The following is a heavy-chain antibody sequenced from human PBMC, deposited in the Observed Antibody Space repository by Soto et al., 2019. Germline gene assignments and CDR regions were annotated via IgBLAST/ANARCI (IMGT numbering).Heavy chain of an antibody. CDR1: GFSFSSYT. V-gene: IGHV3-23*01. J-gene: IGHJ4*02. CDR2: ISGSGGSP. Sequence: EVQLLQSGGGLVQPGESLRLSCAASGFSFSSYTMTWVRQAPGKGLEWDSVISGSGGSPYHADSVQGRFTISRDNPKNTLYLQMNSLRAEDTAIYYCAKARCSSATCYVPDYWGQGTLVTVSS. D-gene: IGHD2-2*01. CDR3: AKARCSSATCYVPDY.